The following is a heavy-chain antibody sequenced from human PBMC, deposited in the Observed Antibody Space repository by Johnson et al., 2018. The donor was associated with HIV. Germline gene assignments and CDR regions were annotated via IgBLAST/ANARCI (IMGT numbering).Heavy chain of an antibody. CDR3: ARATGSWMDAFDI. CDR2: ISYDGTNK. D-gene: IGHD2-2*03. J-gene: IGHJ3*02. Sequence: QVQLVESGGGVVQPGRSLRLSCAASGFIFSNYGMHWVRQAPGKGLEWVAIISYDGTNKYYADSVKGRFTISRDNSKNTLYLQMNSLRAEDTAVYYCARATGSWMDAFDIWGQGTMVTVSS. V-gene: IGHV3-30*03. CDR1: GFIFSNYG.